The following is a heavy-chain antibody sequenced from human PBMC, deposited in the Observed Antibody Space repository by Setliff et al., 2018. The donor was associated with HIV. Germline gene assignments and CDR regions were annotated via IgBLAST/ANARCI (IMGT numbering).Heavy chain of an antibody. Sequence: PSETLSLTCNVSGGSISSGNYYWSWIRLPAGKGLEWIGSIYYSGSTYYNPSLKSRVTISVEMSKNQFSLKVKSVTAADTAIYYCARGGDPYRSSWYRWFDPWGQGTLVT. D-gene: IGHD6-19*01. V-gene: IGHV4-39*07. CDR2: IYYSGST. CDR3: ARGGDPYRSSWYRWFDP. CDR1: GGSISSGNYY. J-gene: IGHJ5*02.